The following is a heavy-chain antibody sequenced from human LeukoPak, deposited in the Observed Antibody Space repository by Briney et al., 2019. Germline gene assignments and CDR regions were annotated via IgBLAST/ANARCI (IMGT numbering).Heavy chain of an antibody. CDR1: GFTFSDYY. Sequence: PGGSLRLSCVASGFTFSDYYMSWIRQAPGKGLEWVSYISSSGDSTYYADSVKGRFTISRDNVKNSLYLQMNSLRAEDTAVYYCARVVISWFDPWGQGTLVTVSS. CDR3: ARVVISWFDP. J-gene: IGHJ5*02. CDR2: ISSSGDST. D-gene: IGHD4-23*01. V-gene: IGHV3-11*01.